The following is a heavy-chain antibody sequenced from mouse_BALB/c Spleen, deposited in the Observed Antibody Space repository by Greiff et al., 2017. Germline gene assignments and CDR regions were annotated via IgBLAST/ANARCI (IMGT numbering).Heavy chain of an antibody. D-gene: IGHD1-1*01. CDR1: GFAFSSYD. V-gene: IGHV5-12-1*01. CDR2: ISSGGGST. J-gene: IGHJ2*01. CDR3: ARHKIYYGSSYGFDY. Sequence: EVQRVESGGGLVQPGGSLKLSCAASGFAFSSYDMSWVRQTPEKRLEWVAYISSGGGSTYYPDTVKGRFTISRDNAKNTLYLQMSSLKSEDTAMYYCARHKIYYGSSYGFDYWGQGTTLTVSS.